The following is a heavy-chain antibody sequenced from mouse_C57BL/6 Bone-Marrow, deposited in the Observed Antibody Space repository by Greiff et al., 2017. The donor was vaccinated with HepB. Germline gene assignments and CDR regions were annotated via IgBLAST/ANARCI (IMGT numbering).Heavy chain of an antibody. CDR3: ARYCYVRYDAIDY. Sequence: QVQLKQSGAELARPGASVKLSCTASGYTFTSYGISWVKQRTGQGLEWIGEIYPRSGNNYYNEKLKGKATLTANKYTSTAYMELHSQTSEDSEGYCYARYCYVRYDAIDYWGQGTPVTVSS. J-gene: IGHJ4*01. V-gene: IGHV1-81*01. D-gene: IGHD1-1*02. CDR1: GYTFTSYG. CDR2: IYPRSGNN.